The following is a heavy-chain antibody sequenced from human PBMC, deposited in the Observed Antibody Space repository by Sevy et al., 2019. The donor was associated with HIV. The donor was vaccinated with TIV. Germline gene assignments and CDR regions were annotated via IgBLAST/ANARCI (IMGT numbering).Heavy chain of an antibody. CDR1: GGSISSGSYY. CDR2: IYTSGST. Sequence: SETLPLTCTVSGGSISSGSYYWSWIRQPAGKGLEWIGRIYTSGSTNYNPSLKSRVTMSVDTSKNQFSLKLSSVTAADTAVYYCARDWSQVVVAATHNYFYYYYGMDVWGQGTTVTVSS. D-gene: IGHD2-15*01. CDR3: ARDWSQVVVAATHNYFYYYYGMDV. J-gene: IGHJ6*02. V-gene: IGHV4-61*02.